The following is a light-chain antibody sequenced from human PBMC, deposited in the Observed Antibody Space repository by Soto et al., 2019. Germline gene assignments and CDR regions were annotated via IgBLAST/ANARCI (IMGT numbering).Light chain of an antibody. J-gene: IGLJ1*01. CDR2: EVT. V-gene: IGLV2-14*01. CDR1: SNDVGGYDY. CDR3: SSYTTTSTVL. Sequence: QSVLTQPASVSGSPGQSITISCTGTSNDVGGYDYVSWYQHHPGKAPKLLIYEVTNRPSGVSNRFSGSKSGNTASLTISGLQAEDEADYHCSSYTTTSTVLFGTGTKVTVL.